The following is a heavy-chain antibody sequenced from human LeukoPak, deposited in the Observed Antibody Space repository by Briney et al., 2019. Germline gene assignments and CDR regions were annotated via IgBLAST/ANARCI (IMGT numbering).Heavy chain of an antibody. CDR3: ARDHEGTSWYSSHLLFD. J-gene: IGHJ4*02. V-gene: IGHV3-21*01. CDR2: ISSSSSYI. D-gene: IGHD6-13*01. Sequence: GGSLRLSCAASGFTFSSYSMNWVRQAPGKGLEWVSSISSSSSYIYYADSVKGRFTISRDNAKNSLYLQMNSLRAEDTAVYSCARDHEGTSWYSSHLLFDWGQGTLVTVSS. CDR1: GFTFSSYS.